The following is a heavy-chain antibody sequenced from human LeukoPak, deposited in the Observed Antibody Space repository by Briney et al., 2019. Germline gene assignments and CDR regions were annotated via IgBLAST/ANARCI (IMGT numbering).Heavy chain of an antibody. CDR3: AKGGSFYYDTSGYLY. J-gene: IGHJ4*02. CDR2: ISGSGGST. V-gene: IGHV3-23*01. CDR1: GFTFSSYA. Sequence: GGSLRLSCAASGFTFSSYAMSWVRQAPGKGLEWVSAISGSGGSTYYADSVKGRFTISRDNSRNTLYLQMNSLRAEDTAIYYCAKGGSFYYDTSGYLYWGQGTLVTVSS. D-gene: IGHD3-22*01.